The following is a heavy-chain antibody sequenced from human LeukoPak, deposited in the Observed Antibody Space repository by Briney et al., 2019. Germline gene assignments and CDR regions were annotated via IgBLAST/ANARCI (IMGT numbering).Heavy chain of an antibody. Sequence: GGSLRLSCAASGFTFSSYAMHWVRQAPGKGLEWVAVISYDGSNKYYADSVKGRFTISRDNSKSTLYLQMNSLRAEDTAVYYCASGSLVGAERLDYGGRGTLFPVSS. J-gene: IGHJ4*02. CDR2: ISYDGSNK. CDR1: GFTFSSYA. V-gene: IGHV3-30-3*01. CDR3: ASGSLVGAERLDY. D-gene: IGHD1-26*01.